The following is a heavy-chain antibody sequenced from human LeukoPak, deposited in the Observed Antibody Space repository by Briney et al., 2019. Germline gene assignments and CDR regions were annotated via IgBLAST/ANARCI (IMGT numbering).Heavy chain of an antibody. J-gene: IGHJ6*02. CDR1: GYTFTSYG. D-gene: IGHD2-2*01. Sequence: GASVKVSCKASGYTFTSYGISWVRQAPGQGLEWMGWISAYNGNTNYAQKLQGRVTMTTDTSTSTAYMELRSLRSDDTAVYYCARDCSSTSCFRDPYYYGTDVWGQGTTVTVSS. V-gene: IGHV1-18*01. CDR2: ISAYNGNT. CDR3: ARDCSSTSCFRDPYYYGTDV.